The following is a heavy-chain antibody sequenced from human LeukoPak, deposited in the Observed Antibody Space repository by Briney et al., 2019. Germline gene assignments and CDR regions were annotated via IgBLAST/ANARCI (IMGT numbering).Heavy chain of an antibody. CDR1: GFTFSSYD. CDR3: AKAVRFSGMDV. J-gene: IGHJ6*02. CDR2: ISYDGSNK. D-gene: IGHD3-3*01. Sequence: GGSLRLSCAASGFTFSSYDMNWVRQAPGKGLEWVAVISYDGSNKYYADSVKGRFTISRDNSKNTLYLQMNSLRAEDTAVYYCAKAVRFSGMDVWGQGTTVTVSS. V-gene: IGHV3-30*18.